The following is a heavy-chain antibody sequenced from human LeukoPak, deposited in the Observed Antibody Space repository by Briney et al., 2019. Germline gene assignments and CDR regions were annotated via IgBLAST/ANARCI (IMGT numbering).Heavy chain of an antibody. J-gene: IGHJ4*02. CDR3: ARDSSNWSAFDS. CDR1: GYTFTGYS. V-gene: IGHV1-2*06. Sequence: ASVKVSCKASGYTFTGYSIHWVRQAPGQGLEWMGRINPNSDNTYYAEKFRGRVTMTTDTSISTAYMDLSRLTSDDTAVYYCARDSSNWSAFDSWGQGTLVTVSS. CDR2: INPNSDNT. D-gene: IGHD6-13*01.